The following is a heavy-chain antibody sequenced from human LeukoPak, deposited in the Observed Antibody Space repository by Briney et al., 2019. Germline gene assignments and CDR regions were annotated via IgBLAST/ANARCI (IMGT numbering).Heavy chain of an antibody. V-gene: IGHV3-53*01. J-gene: IGHJ4*02. D-gene: IGHD3-22*01. CDR2: IYSGGST. Sequence: GGSLRLSCAASGFTVSSHYMSWVRQAPGKGLEWVSVIYSGGSTYYADSVKGRFTISRDNSRNTLYLQMNSLRAEDTAVYYCAREGSHYYDSSGYLINPFDYWGQGTLVTVSS. CDR3: AREGSHYYDSSGYLINPFDY. CDR1: GFTVSSHY.